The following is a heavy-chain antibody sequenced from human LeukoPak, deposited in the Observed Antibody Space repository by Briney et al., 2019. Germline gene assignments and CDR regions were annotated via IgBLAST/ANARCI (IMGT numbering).Heavy chain of an antibody. V-gene: IGHV3-23*01. J-gene: IGHJ4*02. CDR2: ISRSGVAT. D-gene: IGHD1-1*01. CDR3: AKAGRLRTSLDY. CDR1: GFTFTSFA. Sequence: GGSLRLSCAASGFTFTSFAMSWVRQAPGKGLEWVSTISRSGVATYYANSVKGRFTISRDNSKNTLYLQMNSLRAEDTAVYYCAKAGRLRTSLDYWGQGTLVTVSS.